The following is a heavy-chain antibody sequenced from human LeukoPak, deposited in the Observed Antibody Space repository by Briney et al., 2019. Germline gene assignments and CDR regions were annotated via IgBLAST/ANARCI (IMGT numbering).Heavy chain of an antibody. CDR1: RGSFGGYY. CDR3: AGRTTYDSSGYYYGDDAFDI. Sequence: SETLSLTCAVYRGSFGGYYWSCIRQPPGKGLEWIGEINHSVSTNYNPSLKSRVTISVDTSKNQFSLKLSSVTAADTAVYYCAGRTTYDSSGYYYGDDAFDIWGQGTMVTVSS. V-gene: IGHV4-34*01. J-gene: IGHJ3*02. D-gene: IGHD3-22*01. CDR2: INHSVST.